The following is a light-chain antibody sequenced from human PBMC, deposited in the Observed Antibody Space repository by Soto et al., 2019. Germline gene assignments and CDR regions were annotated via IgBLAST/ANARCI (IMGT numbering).Light chain of an antibody. Sequence: IVLSLSPGTVSLSKGERATLSCRASQSVSSSYLAWYQQKPGQAPRLLIYGASSRATGIPDRFSGSGSGTDFTLTISSLQPEDFATYYCQQSYSTPWTFGQGTKVDI. V-gene: IGKV3-20*01. CDR3: QQSYSTPWT. CDR1: QSVSSSY. CDR2: GAS. J-gene: IGKJ1*01.